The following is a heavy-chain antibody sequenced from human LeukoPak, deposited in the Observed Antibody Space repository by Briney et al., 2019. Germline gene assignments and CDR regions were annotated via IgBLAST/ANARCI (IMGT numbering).Heavy chain of an antibody. Sequence: PGGSLRLSCVVSGITFSSYEMNWVRQAPGKGLEWVSYISTSGSTIYYADSVKGRFTISRDNAKNSLYLQMNGLRAEDTAIYYCASPQWLGFWGQGTLVTVSS. J-gene: IGHJ4*02. V-gene: IGHV3-48*03. CDR1: GITFSSYE. CDR3: ASPQWLGF. CDR2: ISTSGSTI. D-gene: IGHD6-19*01.